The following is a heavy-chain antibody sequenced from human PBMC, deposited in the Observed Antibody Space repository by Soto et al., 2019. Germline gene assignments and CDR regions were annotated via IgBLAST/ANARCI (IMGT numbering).Heavy chain of an antibody. D-gene: IGHD6-19*01. V-gene: IGHV3-23*01. CDR3: AKVSAVAGNGDDAFDI. Sequence: EVQLLESGGGLVQPGGSLRLSCAASGFTFSSYAMSWVRQAPGKGLEWVSAISGSGGSTYYADSVKGRITIPRDNSKNTMYLQMNSLRAEDTPVYYCAKVSAVAGNGDDAFDIWGQGTMVTVSS. CDR2: ISGSGGST. CDR1: GFTFSSYA. J-gene: IGHJ3*02.